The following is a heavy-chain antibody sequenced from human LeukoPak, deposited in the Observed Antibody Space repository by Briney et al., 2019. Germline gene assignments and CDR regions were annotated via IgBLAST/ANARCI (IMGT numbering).Heavy chain of an antibody. CDR1: GFTFSNYW. D-gene: IGHD6-19*01. Sequence: GGSLRLSCAASGFTFSNYWMHWVRHAPGKGLVWVSRINGDGSSTTYADSVKGRLTISRDNAKNTLYLQMNSLRAEDTAVYCARDVQAGPGYWGQGSLVTVSS. CDR2: INGDGSST. J-gene: IGHJ4*02. CDR3: ARDVQAGPGY. V-gene: IGHV3-74*01.